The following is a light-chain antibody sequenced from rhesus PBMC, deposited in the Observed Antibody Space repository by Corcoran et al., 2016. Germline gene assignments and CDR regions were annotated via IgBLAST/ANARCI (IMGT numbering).Light chain of an antibody. CDR3: LQYSSSPLT. Sequence: DIQMTQSPSSLSASVGDTVTITCRASQSISSWLDWYQQKPGKAPKCLIYKASSLQSGVPSRFSGSGSGTDFTLTISSLQPEDFATYYCLQYSSSPLTFGGGTKVEIK. V-gene: IGKV1-22*01. CDR1: QSISSW. CDR2: KAS. J-gene: IGKJ4*01.